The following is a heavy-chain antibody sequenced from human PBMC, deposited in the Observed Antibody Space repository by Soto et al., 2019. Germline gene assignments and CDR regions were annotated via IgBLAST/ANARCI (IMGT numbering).Heavy chain of an antibody. V-gene: IGHV3-48*02. CDR3: ARLYSTSTVSRWFDP. J-gene: IGHJ5*02. CDR2: INSGSTSI. Sequence: EVQLVESGGALVQPGGSRRLSCAAPGFIFSTYSMNGVRQAPGKGLEWISFINSGSTSIYYADSVRGRFTISRDNAANSLFLQMNSLRDEDTAVYYCARLYSTSTVSRWFDPWGQGTLVTVSS. D-gene: IGHD6-13*01. CDR1: GFIFSTYS.